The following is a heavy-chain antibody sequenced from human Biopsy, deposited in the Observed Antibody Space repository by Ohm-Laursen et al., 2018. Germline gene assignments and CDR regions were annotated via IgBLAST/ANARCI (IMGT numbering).Heavy chain of an antibody. CDR1: GGSFTDHY. CDR2: ISYTGYT. Sequence: GTLSLTCTVSGGSFTDHYWSWIRQPPGKGLEWIGHISYTGYTSYNASLKSRVTISVDTSRNHFSLRLSSLAAADTVVYYCARGSNDFGGLYFPRWGQGTLLTVSS. J-gene: IGHJ4*02. D-gene: IGHD4-23*01. V-gene: IGHV4-59*11. CDR3: ARGSNDFGGLYFPR.